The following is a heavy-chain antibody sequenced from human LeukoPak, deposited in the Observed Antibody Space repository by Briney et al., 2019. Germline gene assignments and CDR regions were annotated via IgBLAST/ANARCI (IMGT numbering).Heavy chain of an antibody. D-gene: IGHD6-19*01. J-gene: IGHJ1*01. V-gene: IGHV1-2*02. CDR2: INPNSGGA. CDR1: GYTFTGYY. CDR3: ARDRAYSSGWYRYFQH. Sequence: ASVKVSCKASGYTFTGYYMHWVRQAPGQGLEWMGWINPNSGGANYAQKFQGRVTMTRDTSIGTAYMELSRLRSDGTAVYYCARDRAYSSGWYRYFQHWGQGTLVTVSS.